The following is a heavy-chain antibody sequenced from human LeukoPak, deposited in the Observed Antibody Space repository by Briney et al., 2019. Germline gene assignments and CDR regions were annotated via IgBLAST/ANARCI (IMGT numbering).Heavy chain of an antibody. D-gene: IGHD2-2*01. J-gene: IGHJ6*02. Sequence: PGGSLRLSCAASGFTFSSYSMNWVRQAPGKGLEWVSYISSSSSTIYYADSVKGRFTISRDNAKNSLYLQMNSLRDEDTAVYYCARNVVPDYYYGMDVWGQGTTVTVSS. CDR2: ISSSSSTI. CDR3: ARNVVPDYYYGMDV. V-gene: IGHV3-48*02. CDR1: GFTFSSYS.